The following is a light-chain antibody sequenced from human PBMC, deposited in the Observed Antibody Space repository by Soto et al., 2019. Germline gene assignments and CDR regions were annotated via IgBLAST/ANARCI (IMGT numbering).Light chain of an antibody. CDR1: QGISSA. J-gene: IGKJ2*01. CDR2: DAS. V-gene: IGKV1-13*02. CDR3: QQYGSSPYT. Sequence: AIQLTQSPSSLSASVGDRVTITCRASQGISSALAWYQQKPGKAPKLLIYDASSRATGIPDRFSGSGSGTDFTLTISRLEPEDFAMYYCQQYGSSPYTFGQGTKLEIK.